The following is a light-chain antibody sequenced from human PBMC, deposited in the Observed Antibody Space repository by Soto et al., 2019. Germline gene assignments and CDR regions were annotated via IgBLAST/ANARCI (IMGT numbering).Light chain of an antibody. V-gene: IGKV3-11*01. CDR1: QSVSSD. J-gene: IGKJ3*01. Sequence: EIVLTQSPATLSLSPGERATLSCSASQSVSSDFAWYQQKPGQAPRLLIYDTSNRATAIPARFSGSGSGTDFTLTISSLEPEDFAVYYCQHRHNFGPGTKVDIK. CDR3: QHRHN. CDR2: DTS.